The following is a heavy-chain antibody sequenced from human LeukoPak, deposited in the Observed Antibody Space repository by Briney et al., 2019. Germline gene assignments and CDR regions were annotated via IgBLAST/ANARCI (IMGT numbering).Heavy chain of an antibody. J-gene: IGHJ4*02. CDR3: ARGSIAAADHFDY. CDR2: ISSSGSTI. CDR1: GFTFSDYY. Sequence: RGSLRLSCAASGFTFSDYYMSWIRQAPGEGLEWVSYISSSGSTIYYADSVKGRFTISRDNAKNSLYLQMNSLRAEDTAVYYCARGSIAAADHFDYWGQGTLVTVSS. D-gene: IGHD6-13*01. V-gene: IGHV3-11*01.